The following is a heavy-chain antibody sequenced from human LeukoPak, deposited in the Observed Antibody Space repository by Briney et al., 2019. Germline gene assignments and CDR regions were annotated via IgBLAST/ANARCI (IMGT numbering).Heavy chain of an antibody. V-gene: IGHV3-23*01. CDR1: GFTFSSYA. CDR3: AKEGGYNYGYLDS. D-gene: IGHD5-18*01. CDR2: ISGSGDT. Sequence: PGGSLRLSCAASGFTFSSYAMSWVRQAPGKGLEGVSTISGSGDTYCVDSVKGRFTISRDNSKNTLYLQMNSLRAEDTAVYYCAKEGGYNYGYLDSWGQGTLVTVSS. J-gene: IGHJ4*02.